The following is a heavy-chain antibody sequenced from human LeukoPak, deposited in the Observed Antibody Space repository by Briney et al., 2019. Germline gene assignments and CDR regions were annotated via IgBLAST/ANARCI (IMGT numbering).Heavy chain of an antibody. Sequence: PGGSLRLSCAASGFTFSTYAMYWVRQAPGKGLEWVAIIWYDGSNNYYADSVKGRFTIPRHNSKSTLYLQMNSLRAEHTAGYYCARGAYCSGGSCPGAFDIWGQGTMVTVSS. D-gene: IGHD2-15*01. V-gene: IGHV3-33*01. J-gene: IGHJ3*02. CDR1: GFTFSTYA. CDR2: IWYDGSNN. CDR3: ARGAYCSGGSCPGAFDI.